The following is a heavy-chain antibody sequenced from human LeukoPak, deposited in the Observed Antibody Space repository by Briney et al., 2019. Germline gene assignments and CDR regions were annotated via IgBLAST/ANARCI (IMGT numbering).Heavy chain of an antibody. CDR2: IYYNGNT. D-gene: IGHD3-10*01. V-gene: IGHV4-39*07. CDR1: GDSIRSSRYY. CDR3: ARGIWFGEFFDY. Sequence: SETLSLTCTVSGDSIRSSRYYWGWIRQPPGKGLEWIGSIYYNGNTYYNPSLKSRVTISVDTSKNQFSLKLSSVTAADTAVYYCARGIWFGEFFDYWGQGTLVTVSS. J-gene: IGHJ4*02.